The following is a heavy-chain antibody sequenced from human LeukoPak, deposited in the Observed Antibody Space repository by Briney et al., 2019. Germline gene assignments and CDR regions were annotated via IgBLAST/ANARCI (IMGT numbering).Heavy chain of an antibody. D-gene: IGHD2-2*01. J-gene: IGHJ3*02. CDR1: GFTFSSYS. CDR2: ISSSSGTI. CDR3: AREGHCSTTSCALDAIEI. V-gene: IGHV3-48*01. Sequence: GGSLRLSCATSGFTFSSYSMNWVRQAPGKGLEWVSYISSSSGTIYYADSVKGRFTISRDNAKNSLSLQMNSLRAEDTAVYYCAREGHCSTTSCALDAIEIWGQGTLVAVSS.